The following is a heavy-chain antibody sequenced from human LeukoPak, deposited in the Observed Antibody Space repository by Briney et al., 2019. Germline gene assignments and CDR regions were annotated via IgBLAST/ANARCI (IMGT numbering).Heavy chain of an antibody. CDR3: AKAYYYDSSGYFDFDY. V-gene: IGHV3-23*01. Sequence: PGGSLRLSCAASGFTFSSYAMSWVRQAPGKGLEWVSAISGSGGSTYYADSVKGRFTISRDNSKNTLYLQMNSLRAEDTAVYYCAKAYYYDSSGYFDFDYWGQGTLVTVSS. D-gene: IGHD3-22*01. CDR2: ISGSGGST. CDR1: GFTFSSYA. J-gene: IGHJ4*02.